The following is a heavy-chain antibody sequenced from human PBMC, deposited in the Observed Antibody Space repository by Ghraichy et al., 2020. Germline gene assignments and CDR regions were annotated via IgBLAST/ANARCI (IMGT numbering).Heavy chain of an antibody. CDR2: ISAYNGNT. CDR3: ARETYYDFWSGPLYYYYGMDV. D-gene: IGHD3-3*01. Sequence: SVKVSCKASGYTFTSYGISWVRQAPGQGLEWMGWISAYNGNTNYAQKLQGRVTMTTDTSTSTAYMELRSLRSDDTAVYYCARETYYDFWSGPLYYYYGMDVWGQGTTVTVSS. CDR1: GYTFTSYG. V-gene: IGHV1-18*04. J-gene: IGHJ6*02.